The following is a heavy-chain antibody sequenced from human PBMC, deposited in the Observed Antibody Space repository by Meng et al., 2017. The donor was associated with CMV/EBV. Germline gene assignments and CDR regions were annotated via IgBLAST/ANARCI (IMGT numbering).Heavy chain of an antibody. V-gene: IGHV3-21*01. CDR1: GFTFSSYA. J-gene: IGHJ6*02. D-gene: IGHD3-22*01. Sequence: GESLKIPCAASGFTFSSYAMSWVRQAPGKGLEWVSAISSSSSYIYYADSVKGRFTISRDNAKNSLYLQMNSLRAEDTAVYYCARYPFGSHVYDSSGYGMDVWGQGTTVTVSS. CDR3: ARYPFGSHVYDSSGYGMDV. CDR2: ISSSSSYI.